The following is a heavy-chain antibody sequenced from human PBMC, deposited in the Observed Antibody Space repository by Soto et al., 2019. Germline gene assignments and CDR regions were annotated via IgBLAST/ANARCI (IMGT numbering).Heavy chain of an antibody. J-gene: IGHJ3*02. CDR1: GFTVSSNY. Sequence: EVQLVESGGGLVQPGGSLRLSCAASGFTVSSNYMSWVRQAPGKGLEWVSVIYSGGSTYYADSVKGRFTISRDNSKNTLYLQMNSLRAEDTAVYYCARSYDFWSGFPDAFDIWGQGTMVTVSS. CDR3: ARSYDFWSGFPDAFDI. D-gene: IGHD3-3*01. CDR2: IYSGGST. V-gene: IGHV3-66*01.